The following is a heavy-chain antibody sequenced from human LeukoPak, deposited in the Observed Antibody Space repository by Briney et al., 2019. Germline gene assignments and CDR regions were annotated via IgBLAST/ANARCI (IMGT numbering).Heavy chain of an antibody. CDR2: INPSGGST. D-gene: IGHD3-9*01. Sequence: ASVKVSCKASGYTFTSYYMHWVRQAPGQGLEWMGIINPSGGSTSYAQKFQGRVTMTRDTSTSTVYMELSSLRSEDTAVYYCARDEYYDILTGYSGGDYWGQGTLVTVSS. V-gene: IGHV1-46*01. CDR3: ARDEYYDILTGYSGGDY. J-gene: IGHJ4*02. CDR1: GYTFTSYY.